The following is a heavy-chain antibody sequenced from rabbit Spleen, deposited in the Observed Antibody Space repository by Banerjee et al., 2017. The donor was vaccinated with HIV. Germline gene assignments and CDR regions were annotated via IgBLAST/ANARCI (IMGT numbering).Heavy chain of an antibody. D-gene: IGHD1-1*01. J-gene: IGHJ2*01. V-gene: IGHV1S40*01. CDR3: ARAEGDSGAVKGAFDP. CDR2: IYTGSSGST. Sequence: QSLEESGGDLVKPGTSLTLTCTASGFSFSGNYWICWVRQAPGKGLEWIACIYTGSSGSTYYASWAKGRFTISKTSSTTVTLQMTSLTAADTATYFCARAEGDSGAVKGAFDPWGQGTLVTVS. CDR1: GFSFSGNYW.